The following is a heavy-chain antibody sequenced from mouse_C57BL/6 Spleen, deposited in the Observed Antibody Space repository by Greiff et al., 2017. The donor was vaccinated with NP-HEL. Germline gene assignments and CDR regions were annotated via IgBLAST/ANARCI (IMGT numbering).Heavy chain of an antibody. CDR2: IHPNSGST. V-gene: IGHV1-64*01. Sequence: VQLQQPGAELVKPGASVKLSCKASGYTFTSYWMHWVKQRPGQGLEWIGMIHPNSGSTNYNEKFKSKATLTVDKSSSTAYMQLSSLTSEDSAVYYGARDYYGSSLYYAMDYWGQGTSVTVSS. J-gene: IGHJ4*01. CDR1: GYTFTSYW. D-gene: IGHD1-1*01. CDR3: ARDYYGSSLYYAMDY.